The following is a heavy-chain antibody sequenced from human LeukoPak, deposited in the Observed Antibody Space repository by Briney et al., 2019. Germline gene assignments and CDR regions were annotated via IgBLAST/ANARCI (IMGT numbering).Heavy chain of an antibody. CDR1: GLTHSDYY. Sequence: GGSQTLSCAVSGLTHSDYYTSWIPGAPRGGLEWGSYISSGGGTIYYAHSVKGRFTISRDNAKNSLYLQMNSLSAEDTAVYFCARACSGGPCLGVGYWGQGTLVTVSS. CDR3: ARACSGGPCLGVGY. J-gene: IGHJ4*02. CDR2: ISSGGGTI. D-gene: IGHD2-15*01. V-gene: IGHV3-11*01.